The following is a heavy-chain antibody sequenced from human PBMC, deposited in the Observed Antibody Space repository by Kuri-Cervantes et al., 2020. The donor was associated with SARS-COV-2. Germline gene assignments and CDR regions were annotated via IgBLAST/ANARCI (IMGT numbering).Heavy chain of an antibody. V-gene: IGHV4-4*07. CDR3: ARGGRRAGAYYFDL. CDR1: GGSISRYY. Sequence: SETLSLTCSVTGGSISRYYWSWIRQSAAKELKWIGRISATGDTNYIPGLKSRVTMSVDTSQSQFSLRLNSVTAADTATYYCARGGRRAGAYYFDLWGPGILVTVSS. J-gene: IGHJ4*02. D-gene: IGHD2-21*01. CDR2: ISATGDT.